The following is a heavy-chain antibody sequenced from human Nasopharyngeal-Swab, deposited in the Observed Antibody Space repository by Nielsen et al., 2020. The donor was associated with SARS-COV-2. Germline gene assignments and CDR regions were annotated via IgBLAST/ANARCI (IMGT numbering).Heavy chain of an antibody. J-gene: IGHJ6*02. D-gene: IGHD3-3*01. CDR3: ARDGLDYDFWSAYFVDV. V-gene: IGHV3-21*01. CDR2: ISSSSSYI. Sequence: RQPPGKGLEWVSSISSSSSYIYYADSVKGRFTISRDNAKNSLYLQMNSLRAEDTAVYYCARDGLDYDFWSAYFVDVWGQGTTVTVSS.